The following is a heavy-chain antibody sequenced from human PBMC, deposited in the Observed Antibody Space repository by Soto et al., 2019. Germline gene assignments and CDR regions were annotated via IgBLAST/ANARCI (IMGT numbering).Heavy chain of an antibody. D-gene: IGHD3-3*01. V-gene: IGHV2-5*02. Sequence: ITLKESGPTLVKPTQTLTLTCTFSGFSLNTGGVGVGWVRQPRGKAMEWLALIYWDDDERYRPSLRSRLNSTQDPTNHKGVPTMTDMDPEDTATDQCVRNWRYEGGDYYYGMDAWGQGTTVTVSS. CDR1: GFSLNTGGVG. CDR2: IYWDDDE. CDR3: VRNWRYEGGDYYYGMDA. J-gene: IGHJ6*02.